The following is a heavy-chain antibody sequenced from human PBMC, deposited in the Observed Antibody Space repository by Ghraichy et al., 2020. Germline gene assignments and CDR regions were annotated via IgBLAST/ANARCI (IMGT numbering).Heavy chain of an antibody. CDR1: YGSFSGYY. Sequence: SETLSLTCALYYGSFSGYYWSWIRQTPGKGLEWIGEIIHSGSTNYNPSLKSRVIISVDTSKNQFSLNLRSVTAADTGVYYCARAVGVSSGYYYGFDSWGQGTLVTVSS. CDR2: IIHSGST. CDR3: ARAVGVSSGYYYGFDS. D-gene: IGHD3-22*01. V-gene: IGHV4-34*12. J-gene: IGHJ4*02.